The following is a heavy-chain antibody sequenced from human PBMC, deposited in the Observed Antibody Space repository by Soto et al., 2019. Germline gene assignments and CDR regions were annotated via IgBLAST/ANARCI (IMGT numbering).Heavy chain of an antibody. V-gene: IGHV3-30-3*01. Sequence: GGSLRLSCAASGFTFSSYAMHWVRQAPGKGLEWVAVISYDGSNKYYADSVKGRFTISRDNSKNTLYLQMNSLRAEDTAVYYCARSRGSGSLGYYYYGMDVWGQGTTVTVSS. D-gene: IGHD3-10*01. CDR1: GFTFSSYA. CDR3: ARSRGSGSLGYYYYGMDV. CDR2: ISYDGSNK. J-gene: IGHJ6*02.